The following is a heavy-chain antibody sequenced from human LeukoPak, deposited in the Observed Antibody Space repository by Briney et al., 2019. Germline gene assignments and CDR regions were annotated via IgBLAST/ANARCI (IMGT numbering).Heavy chain of an antibody. J-gene: IGHJ6*02. CDR1: GFTFDDYA. CDR2: ISWNSGSI. D-gene: IGHD2-21*02. CDR3: AKGGGDPYYYYYYGMDV. V-gene: IGHV3-9*01. Sequence: PGRSLRLSCAASGFTFDDYAMHWVRQAPGKGLEWVSGISWNSGSIGYADSVKGRFTISRDNAKNSLYLQMNSLRAEDTALYYCAKGGGDPYYYYYYGMDVWGQGTTVTVSS.